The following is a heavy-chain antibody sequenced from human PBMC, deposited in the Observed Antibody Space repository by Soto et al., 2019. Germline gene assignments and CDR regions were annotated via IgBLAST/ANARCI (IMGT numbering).Heavy chain of an antibody. J-gene: IGHJ6*02. CDR1: GYTFTSYD. CDR2: MNPNSGNT. V-gene: IGHV1-8*01. D-gene: IGHD3-10*01. Sequence: ASVKVSCKASGYTFTSYDINWVRQATGQGLEWMGWMNPNSGNTGYAQKFQGRVTMTRNTSISTAYMELSSLRPEDTAVYYCARDPPITESDAYYYYYYGMDVWGQGTTVTVSS. CDR3: ARDPPITESDAYYYYYYGMDV.